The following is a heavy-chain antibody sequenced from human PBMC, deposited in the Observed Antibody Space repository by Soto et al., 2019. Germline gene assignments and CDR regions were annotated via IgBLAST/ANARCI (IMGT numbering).Heavy chain of an antibody. CDR2: ISYDGSNK. Sequence: QVQLVESGGGVVQPGRSLRLSCAASGFTFSSYAMHWVRQAPGKGLEWVAVISYDGSNKYYADSVKGRFTISRDNSKNTLYLQMNSLRAEDTAVYYCAREGAAAPGDNWFDPWGQGTLVTVSS. J-gene: IGHJ5*02. CDR1: GFTFSSYA. D-gene: IGHD6-13*01. V-gene: IGHV3-30-3*01. CDR3: AREGAAAPGDNWFDP.